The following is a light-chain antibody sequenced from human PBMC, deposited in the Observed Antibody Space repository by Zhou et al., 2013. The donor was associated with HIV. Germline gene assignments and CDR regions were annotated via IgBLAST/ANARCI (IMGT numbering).Light chain of an antibody. CDR3: QQYNTNPIS. CDR2: KAS. J-gene: IGKJ5*01. V-gene: IGKV1-5*03. CDR1: QSIDNW. Sequence: DIQMTQSPSTLSASVGDRVTIACRASQSIDNWLAWYQQRPGQAPKLLIYKASSLESGVPVRFSASRSGTEFTLTIGSLQPDDAATYYCQQYNTNPISFGQGTRLEI.